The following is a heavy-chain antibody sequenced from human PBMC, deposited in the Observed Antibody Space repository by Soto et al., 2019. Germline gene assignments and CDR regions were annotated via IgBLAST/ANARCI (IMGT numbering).Heavy chain of an antibody. J-gene: IGHJ3*01. CDR3: ARRSVSHSNAFDF. CDR1: GGTFRNLA. CDR2: FIPIIGGG. V-gene: IGHV1-69*01. Sequence: QVQLVQSGAEVKKPGSSVKVSCKASGGTFRNLALHWVRQAPGQGLEWMGGFIPIIGGGINAQKFQGRVTITSDESTSTAYMELSSLKSEDTAMYFCARRSVSHSNAFDFWGQGTMVTVSS. D-gene: IGHD2-15*01.